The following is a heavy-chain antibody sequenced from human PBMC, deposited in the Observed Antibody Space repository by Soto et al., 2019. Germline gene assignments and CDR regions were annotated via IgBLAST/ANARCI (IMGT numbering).Heavy chain of an antibody. CDR1: GYSFTSYW. D-gene: IGHD3-22*01. CDR2: IYPGDSDT. CDR3: ARGTYYYDSSGYPGLDY. J-gene: IGHJ4*02. V-gene: IGHV5-51*01. Sequence: PGESLKISCNGSGYSFTSYWIGWVRQMPGKGLEWMGIIYPGDSDTRYSPSFQGQVTISADKSISTAYLQWSSLKASDTAMYYCARGTYYYDSSGYPGLDYWGQGTLVTVSS.